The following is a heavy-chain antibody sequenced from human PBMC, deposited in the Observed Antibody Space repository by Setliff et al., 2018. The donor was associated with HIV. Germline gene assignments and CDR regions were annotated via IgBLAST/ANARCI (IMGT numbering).Heavy chain of an antibody. CDR3: ARGGTYSSGWMGLVGDYYYYGMDV. V-gene: IGHV3-21*01. J-gene: IGHJ6*02. CDR1: GFTFTDYT. Sequence: GGSLRLSCAASGFTFTDYTMNWVRQAPGKGLEWVSSITSGSTYVNYADSVKGRFSISRDNVKNSLYLQMNSLRAEDTAVYYCARGGTYSSGWMGLVGDYYYYGMDVWGQGTTVTVSS. CDR2: ITSGSTYV. D-gene: IGHD6-19*01.